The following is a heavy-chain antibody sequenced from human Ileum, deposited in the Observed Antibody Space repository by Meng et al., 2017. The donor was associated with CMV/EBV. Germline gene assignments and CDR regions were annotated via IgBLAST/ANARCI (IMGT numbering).Heavy chain of an antibody. Sequence: CGVNGGSFCGYDWTWIRQPPGKGPEWIGEINHRGSTNYNSSLKSRVTISVDTSKNQFSLKLSSVTAADTAVYYCARAARFLVVMFDYWGQGILVTVSS. D-gene: IGHD3-3*01. CDR2: INHRGST. V-gene: IGHV4-34*01. J-gene: IGHJ4*02. CDR3: ARAARFLVVMFDY. CDR1: GGSFCGYD.